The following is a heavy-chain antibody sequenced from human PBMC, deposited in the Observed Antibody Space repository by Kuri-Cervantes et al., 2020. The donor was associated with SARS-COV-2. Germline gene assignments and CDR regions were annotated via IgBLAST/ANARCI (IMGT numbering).Heavy chain of an antibody. V-gene: IGHV3-23*01. CDR1: GFTFSSYA. J-gene: IGHJ6*03. Sequence: GESLKISCAASGFTFSSYAMSWVRQAPGKGLEWVSAISGSGGSTYYADSAKGRFTISRDNSKNTLYLQMNSLRAEDTAVYYCANLPAAINNYYYYYMDVWGKGTTVTVSS. D-gene: IGHD2-2*02. CDR2: ISGSGGST. CDR3: ANLPAAINNYYYYYMDV.